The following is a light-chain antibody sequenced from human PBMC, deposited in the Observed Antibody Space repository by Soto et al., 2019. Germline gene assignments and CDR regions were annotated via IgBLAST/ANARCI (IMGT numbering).Light chain of an antibody. V-gene: IGKV3-11*01. CDR1: QSVSSY. CDR3: QQRSNWPH. Sequence: EIVLTQSRATLSLSPGERATLSCRASQSVSSYLAWYQQKPGQAPRLLIYGASNRATGIPARFSGSGSGTDFTLTISGLEPEDFAVYYCQQRSNWPHFGGGTKVEFK. J-gene: IGKJ4*01. CDR2: GAS.